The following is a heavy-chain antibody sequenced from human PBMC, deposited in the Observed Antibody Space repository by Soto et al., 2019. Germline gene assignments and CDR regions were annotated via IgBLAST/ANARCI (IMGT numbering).Heavy chain of an antibody. CDR1: GFTFSSYA. Sequence: GGSLRLSCAASGFTFSSYAMSWVRQAPGKGLEWVSAISGSGGSTYYADSVKGRFTISKDNSKNTLYLQMNSLRAEETAVYYCAKAVGIAAAGGCQDYWGQGTLVTVSS. CDR2: ISGSGGST. D-gene: IGHD6-13*01. CDR3: AKAVGIAAAGGCQDY. V-gene: IGHV3-23*01. J-gene: IGHJ4*02.